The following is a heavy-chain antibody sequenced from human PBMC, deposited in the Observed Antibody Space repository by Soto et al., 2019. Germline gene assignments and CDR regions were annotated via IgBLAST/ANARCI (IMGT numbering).Heavy chain of an antibody. J-gene: IGHJ4*02. CDR3: ARDSGAKLSSS. V-gene: IGHV1-69*13. D-gene: IGHD6-13*01. Sequence: SVKVSCKASGGTFSSYRINWVRQAPGQGLEWVGGIVPIYRTADYAQKFQGRVTITADESARTAYMELRSLKSQDTAVYYCARDSGAKLSSSWGQGTLVTVSS. CDR1: GGTFSSYR. CDR2: IVPIYRTA.